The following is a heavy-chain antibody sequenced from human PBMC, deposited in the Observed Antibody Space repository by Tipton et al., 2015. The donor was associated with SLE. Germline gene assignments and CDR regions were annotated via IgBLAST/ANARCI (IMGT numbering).Heavy chain of an antibody. CDR2: INHSGST. J-gene: IGHJ4*02. D-gene: IGHD3-22*01. CDR1: GGSISSYY. CDR3: ASGDYYDSSGYY. V-gene: IGHV4-34*01. Sequence: TLSLTCTVSGGSISSYYWSWIRQPPGKGLEWIGEINHSGSTNYNPSLKSRVTISVDTSKNQFSLKLSSVTAADTAVYYCASGDYYDSSGYYWGQGTLVTVSS.